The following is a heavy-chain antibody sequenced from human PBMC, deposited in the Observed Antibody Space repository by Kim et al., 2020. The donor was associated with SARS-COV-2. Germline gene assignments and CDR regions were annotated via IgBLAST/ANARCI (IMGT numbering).Heavy chain of an antibody. CDR3: ARQLEWLGDY. CDR2: ST. V-gene: IGHV4-39*01. J-gene: IGHJ4*02. Sequence: STSYIPSLRRRVTVSVDTSKNQYSLKLSSVTAADTAVYYCARQLEWLGDYWGQGTLVTVSS. D-gene: IGHD6-19*01.